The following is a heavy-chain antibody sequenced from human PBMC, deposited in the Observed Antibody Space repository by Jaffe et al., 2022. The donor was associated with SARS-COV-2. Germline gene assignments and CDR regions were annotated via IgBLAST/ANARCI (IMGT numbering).Heavy chain of an antibody. CDR1: GFTFSSYA. J-gene: IGHJ4*02. CDR3: ARAGWTVTTPLGY. D-gene: IGHD4-17*01. Sequence: QVQLVESGGGVVQPGRSLRLSCAASGFTFSSYAMHWVRQAPGKGLEWVAVISYDGSNKYYADSVKGRFTISRDNSKNTLYLQMNSLRAEDTAVYYCARAGWTVTTPLGYWGQGTLVTVSS. V-gene: IGHV3-30-3*01. CDR2: ISYDGSNK.